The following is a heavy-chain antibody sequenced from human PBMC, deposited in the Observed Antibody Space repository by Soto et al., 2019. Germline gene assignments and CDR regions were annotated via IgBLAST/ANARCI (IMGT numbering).Heavy chain of an antibody. CDR3: ATSGGGWYLY. CDR2: LNPNSGDT. V-gene: IGHV1-8*01. J-gene: IGHJ4*02. CDR1: GYTFSSYD. D-gene: IGHD6-19*01. Sequence: QVQLVQSGAEVKKPGASVKVSCKASGYTFSSYDINWVRQATGQGLEWMGWLNPNSGDTGYAQKFQGRVTRTRNISINTAYRELSSLTSDDTAVYYCATSGGGWYLYWGQGTLVTVSS.